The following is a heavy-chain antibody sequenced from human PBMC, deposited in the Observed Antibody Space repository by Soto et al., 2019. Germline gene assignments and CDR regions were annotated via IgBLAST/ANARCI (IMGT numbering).Heavy chain of an antibody. CDR2: IYYSGST. CDR3: PRATRYTYASRFQ. D-gene: IGHD2-2*02. CDR1: GGSISRGGYY. J-gene: IGHJ1*01. Sequence: SETLSLSCSGSGGSISRGGYYWSWIRQHPGKGLEWIGYIYYSGSTYYNPSLRSRVTISVDTSKNQFSLKLSSVTAVVSAVHRPPRATRYTYASRFQ. V-gene: IGHV4-31*03.